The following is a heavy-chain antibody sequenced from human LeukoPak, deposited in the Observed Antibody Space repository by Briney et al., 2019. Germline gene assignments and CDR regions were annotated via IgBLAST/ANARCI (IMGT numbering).Heavy chain of an antibody. Sequence: KASETLSLTCTVSGGSISSGSYYWSWIRQPAGKGLECIGRIYTSGSTNYNPSLKSRVTISVDTSKNQFSLKLTSVTAADTAVYCCARAYYYGSGSYGLDYWGQGTLVTVSS. CDR2: IYTSGST. D-gene: IGHD3-10*01. CDR3: ARAYYYGSGSYGLDY. V-gene: IGHV4-61*02. J-gene: IGHJ4*02. CDR1: GGSISSGSYY.